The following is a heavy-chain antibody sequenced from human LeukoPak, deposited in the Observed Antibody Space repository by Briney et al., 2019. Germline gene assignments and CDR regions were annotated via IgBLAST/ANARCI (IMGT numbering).Heavy chain of an antibody. D-gene: IGHD3-22*01. CDR3: ARVSGYYYDSSGYPNWFDP. V-gene: IGHV1-8*01. J-gene: IGHJ5*02. CDR1: GYTFTSYD. CDR2: MNPNSGNT. Sequence: ASVKVSCKASGYTFTSYDINWVRQATGQGLEWMGWMNPNSGNTGYAQKFQGRVTMTRNTSISTAYMELSRLRSDDTAVYYCARVSGYYYDSSGYPNWFDPWGQGTLVTVSS.